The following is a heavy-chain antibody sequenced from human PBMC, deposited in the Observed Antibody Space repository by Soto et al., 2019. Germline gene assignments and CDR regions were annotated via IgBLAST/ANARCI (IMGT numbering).Heavy chain of an antibody. CDR3: ARDASSWFRGMDV. V-gene: IGHV3-21*01. Sequence: GGSLRLSCAASGFTFISYSLNWVRQAPGKGLEWVSSISSTSSYIYYADSVKGRFTISRDNAKNSLYLQMNSLSAEDTAMYYCARDASSWFRGMDVWGQGTTVTVSS. D-gene: IGHD6-13*01. CDR1: GFTFISYS. J-gene: IGHJ6*02. CDR2: ISSTSSYI.